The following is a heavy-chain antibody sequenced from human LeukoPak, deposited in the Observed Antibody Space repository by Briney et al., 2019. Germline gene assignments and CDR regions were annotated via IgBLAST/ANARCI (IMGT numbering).Heavy chain of an antibody. CDR1: GYTFTNYG. CDR2: ISAYNGNT. J-gene: IGHJ4*02. V-gene: IGHV1-18*04. D-gene: IGHD2-15*01. CDR3: ARAVLPYCSGGRYYTFDY. Sequence: ASVKVCCKASGYTFTNYGISWVRQAPGQGLEWMGWISAYNGNTNYAQKLQGRVTMTTDTSTSTAYMELSSLRSEDTAVYYCARAVLPYCSGGRYYTFDYWGQGTLVTVSS.